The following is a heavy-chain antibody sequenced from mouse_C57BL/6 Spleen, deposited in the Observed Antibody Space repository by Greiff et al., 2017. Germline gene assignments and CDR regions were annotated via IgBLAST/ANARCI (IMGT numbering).Heavy chain of an antibody. CDR2: IDPENGDT. V-gene: IGHV14-4*01. CDR3: TSNYALDD. Sequence: VQLQQSGAELVRPGASVKLSCTASGFNIKDDYMHWVKQRPEQGLEWIGWIDPENGDTEYASKFQGKATITADTSSNTAYLQLSSLTSEDTAVYYCTSNYALDDWGQGTTLTVAS. D-gene: IGHD1-1*02. J-gene: IGHJ2*01. CDR1: GFNIKDDY.